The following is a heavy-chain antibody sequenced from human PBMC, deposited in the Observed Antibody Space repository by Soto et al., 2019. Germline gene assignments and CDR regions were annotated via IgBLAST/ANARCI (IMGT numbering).Heavy chain of an antibody. Sequence: QLVESGGGLVKPGGSLRLSCAAAGFIFSSNTMNWVRQAPGKGLEWVSSISSTSTFMYYADSVKGRFSISRDNAKNTVYLEVNSLRVEDTAVSDGAREHYGLWRGYHEGLGYSGMDVWGQGTTVTVSS. CDR2: ISSTSTFM. D-gene: IGHD3-3*01. CDR1: GFIFSSNT. V-gene: IGHV3-21*01. J-gene: IGHJ6*02. CDR3: AREHYGLWRGYHEGLGYSGMDV.